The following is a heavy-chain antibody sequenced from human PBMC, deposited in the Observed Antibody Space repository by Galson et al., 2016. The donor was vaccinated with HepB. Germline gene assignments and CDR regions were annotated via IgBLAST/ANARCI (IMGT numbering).Heavy chain of an antibody. CDR1: GFTLSSYG. J-gene: IGHJ6*04. D-gene: IGHD5-18*01. Sequence: SLRLSCAASGFTLSSYGMHWVRQAPGKGLEWVAVISFDGSYKYYADSVKGRFTISRDNSKNTIYLQMSSLRAEDTAVYYCAKTTAMVAYYYYGMDVWGKGTTVTVSS. V-gene: IGHV3-30*18. CDR2: ISFDGSYK. CDR3: AKTTAMVAYYYYGMDV.